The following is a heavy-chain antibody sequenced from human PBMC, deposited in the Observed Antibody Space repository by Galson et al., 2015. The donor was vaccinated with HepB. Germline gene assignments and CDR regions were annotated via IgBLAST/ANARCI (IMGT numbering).Heavy chain of an antibody. D-gene: IGHD5-24*01. J-gene: IGHJ4*02. Sequence: SVKVSCKASGYTFTSYYMHWVRQAPGQGLEWMGVIKPGDSSTGYAQKFRGRVALTRDTSTSTVYMELGSLRSEDTAVYYCARRASSMAKTFDYWGQGTLLIVSS. CDR2: IKPGDSST. CDR3: ARRASSMAKTFDY. CDR1: GYTFTSYY. V-gene: IGHV1-46*01.